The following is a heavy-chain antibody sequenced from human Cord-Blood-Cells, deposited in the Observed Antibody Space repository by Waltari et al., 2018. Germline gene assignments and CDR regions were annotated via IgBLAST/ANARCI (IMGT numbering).Heavy chain of an antibody. CDR3: ARGGGYCSGGSCYGTFDY. Sequence: QVQLQQWGAGLLKPSETLSLTCAVYGGSFSGYYWSWLRQPPGKGREWIGEMNHSGSTNYNPTRKSRVPRSVDTSKNQFSLKLSSVTAADTAVYYCARGGGYCSGGSCYGTFDYWGQGTLVTVSS. CDR1: GGSFSGYY. D-gene: IGHD2-15*01. CDR2: MNHSGST. J-gene: IGHJ4*02. V-gene: IGHV4-34*01.